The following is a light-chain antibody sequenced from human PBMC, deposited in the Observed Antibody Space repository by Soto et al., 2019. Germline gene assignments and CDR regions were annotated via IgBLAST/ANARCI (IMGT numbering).Light chain of an antibody. Sequence: DVQMTQSPTTLSASVGDRVIITCRASQRMSAWLAWYQQKPGKAPKLLIYDASSLENGVPSRFSGSGSGTEFTLTISSLQPDDFATYYCQQYDTYPWTFGQGTKVDIK. CDR1: QRMSAW. CDR2: DAS. CDR3: QQYDTYPWT. J-gene: IGKJ1*01. V-gene: IGKV1-5*01.